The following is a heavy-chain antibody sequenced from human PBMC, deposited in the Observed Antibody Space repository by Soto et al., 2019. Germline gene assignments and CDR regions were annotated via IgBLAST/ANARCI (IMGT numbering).Heavy chain of an antibody. Sequence: QVQLQESGPGLVKPSETLSLTCTVSGGSVSSGSYCWSWIRQPPGKGLEWIGYIYYSGSTNYNPSLKSRVTISVDTSNNQFSLKLSSVTAADTAVYYCARLGPELRGAYAMDVWRHGTTVTVSS. J-gene: IGHJ6*02. CDR2: IYYSGST. D-gene: IGHD1-7*01. V-gene: IGHV4-61*01. CDR1: GGSVSSGSYC. CDR3: ARLGPELRGAYAMDV.